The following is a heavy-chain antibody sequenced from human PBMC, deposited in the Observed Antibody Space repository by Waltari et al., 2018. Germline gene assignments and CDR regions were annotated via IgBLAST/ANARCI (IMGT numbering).Heavy chain of an antibody. CDR1: GFPFSSLG. D-gene: IGHD1-1*01. CDR2: IRYDGSNK. J-gene: IGHJ4*02. V-gene: IGHV3-30*02. Sequence: QVQLVESGGGVVQPGGSLRLSCAASGFPFSSLGMHRDTQAPGKGLEWVAFIRYDGSNKYYADSVKGRFTISRDNSKNTLYLQMNSLRAEDTAVYYCAKVSSRTTFSSDYWGQGTLVTVSS. CDR3: AKVSSRTTFSSDY.